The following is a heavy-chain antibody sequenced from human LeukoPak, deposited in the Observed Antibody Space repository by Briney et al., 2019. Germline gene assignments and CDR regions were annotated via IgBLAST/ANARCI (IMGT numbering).Heavy chain of an antibody. CDR1: GFTFSSNW. Sequence: PGGSLRLSCAASGFTFSSNWMTGVRQAPGKGLEWVANINEDGSEKYYVDSVKGRFTISRDNAKNSLYLQMNSLRAEDTAVYYCARDRRYYDILTGYYGAFDIWGQGTMVTVSS. CDR2: INEDGSEK. J-gene: IGHJ3*02. D-gene: IGHD3-9*01. V-gene: IGHV3-7*04. CDR3: ARDRRYYDILTGYYGAFDI.